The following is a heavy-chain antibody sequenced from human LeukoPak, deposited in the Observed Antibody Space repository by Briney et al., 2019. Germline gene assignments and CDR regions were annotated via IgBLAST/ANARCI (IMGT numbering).Heavy chain of an antibody. CDR3: ARDGDHYDSSGYYYSFDY. V-gene: IGHV1-46*01. J-gene: IGHJ4*02. CDR1: GYTFTSYY. Sequence: ASVKVSCKASGYTFTSYYMHWVRQAPGQGLEWMGIINPSGGSTSYAQKFQGRVTMTRDTSTSTVYMELSSLRSEDTAVYYCARDGDHYDSSGYYYSFDYWGQGTLVTVSS. D-gene: IGHD3-22*01. CDR2: INPSGGST.